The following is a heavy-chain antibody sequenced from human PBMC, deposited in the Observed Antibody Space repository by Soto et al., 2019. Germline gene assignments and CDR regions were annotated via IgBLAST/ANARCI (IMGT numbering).Heavy chain of an antibody. V-gene: IGHV3-33*01. J-gene: IGHJ5*02. Sequence: QVQLVESGGGVVQPGRYLRLYCAASGFTFSSYGMHWVRQATGKGLECVAVIWYDGSNKYYADSVKGRFTISRDNSKNTLYLQMNSLRAEDTAVYYCAREDGDYSPWFDPWGQGTLVTVSS. CDR1: GFTFSSYG. D-gene: IGHD4-17*01. CDR2: IWYDGSNK. CDR3: AREDGDYSPWFDP.